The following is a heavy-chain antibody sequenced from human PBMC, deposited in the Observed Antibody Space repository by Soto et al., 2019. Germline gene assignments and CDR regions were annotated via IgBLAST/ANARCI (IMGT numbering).Heavy chain of an antibody. J-gene: IGHJ6*02. CDR1: GYTFTGYY. CDR3: ARAGRITMVRGVIDGMDV. Sequence: ASVKVSCKASGYTFTGYYMHWVRQAPGQGLEWMGWINPNSGGTNYAQKFQGWVTMTRDTSISTAYMELSRLRSDDTAVYYCARAGRITMVRGVIDGMDVWGQGTTVTVSS. V-gene: IGHV1-2*04. CDR2: INPNSGGT. D-gene: IGHD3-10*01.